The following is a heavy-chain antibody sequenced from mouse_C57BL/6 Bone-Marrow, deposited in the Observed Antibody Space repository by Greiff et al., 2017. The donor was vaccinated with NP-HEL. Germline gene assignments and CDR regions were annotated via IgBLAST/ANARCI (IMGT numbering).Heavy chain of an antibody. V-gene: IGHV7-1*01. Sequence: EVHLVESGGGLVQSGRSLRLSCAPSGFTFSDFYMEWVRQAPGKGLEWIAASRNKANDYTTEYSASVKGRFIVSRDTSQSILYLQMNALRAEDTAIYYCARDGYYGRFYAMDYWGQGTSVTVSS. CDR2: SRNKANDYTT. CDR1: GFTFSDFY. J-gene: IGHJ4*01. D-gene: IGHD1-1*01. CDR3: ARDGYYGRFYAMDY.